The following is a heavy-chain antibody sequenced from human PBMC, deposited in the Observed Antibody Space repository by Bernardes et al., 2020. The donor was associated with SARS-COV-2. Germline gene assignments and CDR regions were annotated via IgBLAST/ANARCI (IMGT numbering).Heavy chain of an antibody. Sequence: GGSLRLSCTSTEFTFIYHALSWVRQAPGKGLEWISGLNDGTSSGWNTFYADSVRGRFTMSRDNSKSTLFLEMNNLRVDDTAVYFCARGPTHERFLQYWGRGTLVTVSS. CDR2: LNDGTSSGWNT. V-gene: IGHV3-23*01. J-gene: IGHJ1*01. CDR1: EFTFIYHA. CDR3: ARGPTHERFLQY. D-gene: IGHD3-3*01.